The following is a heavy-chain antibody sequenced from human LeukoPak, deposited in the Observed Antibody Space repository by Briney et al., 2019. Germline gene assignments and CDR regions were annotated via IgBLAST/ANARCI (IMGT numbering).Heavy chain of an antibody. V-gene: IGHV4-34*01. J-gene: IGHJ5*02. Sequence: PGGSLRLSCAASGFTFSSYGMSWVRQPPGKGLEWIGEINHSGSTNYNPSLKSRVTISVDTSKNQFSLKLSSVTAADTAVYYCARDSGTTGEVKFDPWGQGTLVTVSS. D-gene: IGHD3-10*01. CDR1: GFTFSSYG. CDR3: ARDSGTTGEVKFDP. CDR2: INHSGST.